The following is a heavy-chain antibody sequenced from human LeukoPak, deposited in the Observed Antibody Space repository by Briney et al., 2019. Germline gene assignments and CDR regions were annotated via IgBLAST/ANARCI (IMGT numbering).Heavy chain of an antibody. CDR2: TYYRSKWYN. J-gene: IGHJ5*02. CDR3: ASSLYSGYDIRFDP. V-gene: IGHV6-1*01. Sequence: SQTLSLTCAISGDSVSSNSGAWSWIRQSPSGGLEWLGRTYYRSKWYNDYAVSVKSRITINPDTSKNQFSLQLNSVNPEDTAVYYCASSLYSGYDIRFDPWGQGTLVTVSS. D-gene: IGHD5-12*01. CDR1: GDSVSSNSGA.